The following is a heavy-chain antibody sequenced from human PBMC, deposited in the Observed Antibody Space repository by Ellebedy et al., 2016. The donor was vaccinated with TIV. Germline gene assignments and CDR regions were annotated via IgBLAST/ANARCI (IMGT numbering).Heavy chain of an antibody. CDR1: GYTFTSYY. Sequence: AASVKVSCKASGYTFTSYYTHWVRQAPGQGLEWMGIINPSGGSTTYAQKFQGRVTMTRDTSMSTVYMDLRSLRSEDTAVYYCAKAYSSGWGIDYWGQGTLVTVSS. V-gene: IGHV1-46*01. D-gene: IGHD6-19*01. CDR3: AKAYSSGWGIDY. J-gene: IGHJ4*02. CDR2: INPSGGST.